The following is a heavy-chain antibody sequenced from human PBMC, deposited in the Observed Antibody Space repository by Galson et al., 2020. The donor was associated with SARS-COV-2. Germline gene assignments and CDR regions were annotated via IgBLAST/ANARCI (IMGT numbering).Heavy chain of an antibody. D-gene: IGHD3-22*01. V-gene: IGHV3-11*01. J-gene: IGHJ4*02. CDR2: ISSSGSTI. CDR3: ARDLPQDYYDSSGYYDHYFDY. Sequence: KIGESLKISCAASGFTFSDYYMSWIRQAPGKGLEWVSYISSSGSTIYYADSVKGRFTISRDNAKNSLYLQMNSLRAEDTAVYYCARDLPQDYYDSSGYYDHYFDYWGQGTLVTVSS. CDR1: GFTFSDYY.